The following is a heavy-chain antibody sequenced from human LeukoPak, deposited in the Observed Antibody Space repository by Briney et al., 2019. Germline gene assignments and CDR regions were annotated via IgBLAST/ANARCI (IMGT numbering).Heavy chain of an antibody. CDR2: IYYSGST. Sequence: PSETLSLTCTVSGGSISSYYWGWIRQPPGKGLEWIGYIYYSGSTNYNPSLKSRITISVDTSKNQFSLKLSSVTAADTAVYYCARGIRYFDSSMMSDYWGQGTLVTVSS. CDR3: ARGIRYFDSSMMSDY. D-gene: IGHD3-9*01. CDR1: GGSISSYY. V-gene: IGHV4-59*01. J-gene: IGHJ4*02.